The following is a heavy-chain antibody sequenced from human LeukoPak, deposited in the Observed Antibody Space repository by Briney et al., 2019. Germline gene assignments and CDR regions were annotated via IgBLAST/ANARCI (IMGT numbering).Heavy chain of an antibody. CDR1: GFTFSGYG. D-gene: IGHD2-8*01. V-gene: IGHV3-30*18. Sequence: PGGSLRLSCAASGFTFSGYGMHRVRQAPGKGLEWVAVISYDGHNEYYADSVKGRFTISRDNSKNTVYVQMNSLRAEDTAVYYCAKGVGYGGMDVWGQGTTVTVSS. CDR2: ISYDGHNE. CDR3: AKGVGYGGMDV. J-gene: IGHJ6*02.